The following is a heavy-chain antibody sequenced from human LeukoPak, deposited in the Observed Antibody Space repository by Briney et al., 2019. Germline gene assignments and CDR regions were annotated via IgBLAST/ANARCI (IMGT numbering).Heavy chain of an antibody. Sequence: GGSLRLSCAASGFTFSTYWMHWVRQAPGKGLVWVSGINSDGSTTIYADSVKGRFTISRDNAKNTLYLQMNSLRAEDTAVYYCAKGLRSSAYYYIDYWGQGTLVTVSS. CDR2: INSDGSTT. V-gene: IGHV3-74*01. CDR1: GFTFSTYW. CDR3: AKGLRSSAYYYIDY. J-gene: IGHJ4*02. D-gene: IGHD3-22*01.